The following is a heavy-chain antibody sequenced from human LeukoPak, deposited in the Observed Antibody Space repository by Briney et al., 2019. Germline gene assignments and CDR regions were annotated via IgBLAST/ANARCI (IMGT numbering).Heavy chain of an antibody. CDR3: ASHVRSTAMDPWYYYGMDV. V-gene: IGHV1-69*13. D-gene: IGHD5-18*01. J-gene: IGHJ6*02. CDR1: GGTFSSYA. Sequence: SVKVSCKASGGTFSSYAISWVRQAPGQGLEWMGGIIPIFGTANYAQKFQGRVTITADESTSTAYMELSSLRSEDTAVYYCASHVRSTAMDPWYYYGMDVWGQGTLVTVSS. CDR2: IIPIFGTA.